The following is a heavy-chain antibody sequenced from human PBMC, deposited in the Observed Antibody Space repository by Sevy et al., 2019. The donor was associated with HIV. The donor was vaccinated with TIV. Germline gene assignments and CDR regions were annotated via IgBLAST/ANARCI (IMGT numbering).Heavy chain of an antibody. J-gene: IGHJ4*02. Sequence: GGSLRLSCAASGFTFTNYWMHWVRQAPGKGLVWVSRVDNDGSGTNYADSVKGGFTISRDNAKNTVYLQMNSLRAEDTAVYYCTRDMYGIGYWGQGTLVTGSS. CDR2: VDNDGSGT. CDR1: GFTFTNYW. CDR3: TRDMYGIGY. V-gene: IGHV3-74*01. D-gene: IGHD2-8*01.